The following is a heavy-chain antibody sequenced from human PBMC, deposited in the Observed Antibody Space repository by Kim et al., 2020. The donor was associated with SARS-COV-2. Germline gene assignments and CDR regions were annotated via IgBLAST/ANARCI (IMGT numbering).Heavy chain of an antibody. CDR1: GYTFTGYY. CDR2: INPNSGGT. D-gene: IGHD4-4*01. J-gene: IGHJ3*02. CDR3: ARVAGMRLPYDAFDI. Sequence: ASVKVSCKASGYTFTGYYMHWVRQAPGQGLEWMGRINPNSGGTNYAQKFQGRVTMTRDTSISTAYMELSRLRSDDTAVYYCARVAGMRLPYDAFDIWGQGTMVTVSS. V-gene: IGHV1-2*06.